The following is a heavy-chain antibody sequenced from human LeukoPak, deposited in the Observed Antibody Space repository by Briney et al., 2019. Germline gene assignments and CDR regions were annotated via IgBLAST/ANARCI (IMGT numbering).Heavy chain of an antibody. CDR2: INWNGGST. D-gene: IGHD3-22*01. V-gene: IGHV3-20*04. Sequence: PGGSLRLSCAASGFSFDDYGMSWVRQAPGKGLEWVSVINWNGGSTGYADSVKGRFTISRDNAKTSLYLQMNSLRAEDTALYYCARVPYDTTDYYPYYFDYWGQGTLVTVSS. CDR1: GFSFDDYG. CDR3: ARVPYDTTDYYPYYFDY. J-gene: IGHJ4*02.